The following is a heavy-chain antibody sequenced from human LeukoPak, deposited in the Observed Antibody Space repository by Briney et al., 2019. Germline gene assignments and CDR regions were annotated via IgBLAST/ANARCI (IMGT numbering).Heavy chain of an antibody. D-gene: IGHD1-14*01. V-gene: IGHV1-69*05. Sequence: ASVKVSCKASGGTFSSYAISWVRQAPGQGVEGMGGMIPIFGTANYAQKFQGRVTITTDESTSTAYMELSSLRSEDTAVYYCARGIERTLDYFDYWGQGTLVTVSS. CDR2: MIPIFGTA. J-gene: IGHJ4*02. CDR3: ARGIERTLDYFDY. CDR1: GGTFSSYA.